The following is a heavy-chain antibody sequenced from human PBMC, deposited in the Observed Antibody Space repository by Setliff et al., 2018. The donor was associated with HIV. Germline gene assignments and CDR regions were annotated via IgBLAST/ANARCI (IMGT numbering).Heavy chain of an antibody. J-gene: IGHJ2*01. D-gene: IGHD3-22*01. CDR1: GDSISTDY. CDR3: AKYTFYDDTSGYFARRYFDL. Sequence: SETLSLTCTVSGDSISTDYWGWIRQPAGKGLEWIGRIHSTGSTHYNPSLKSRVTMSVDTSKKQFSLKLSSVTAADTAVYYCAKYTFYDDTSGYFARRYFDLWGRGTLVTVSS. CDR2: IHSTGST. V-gene: IGHV4-4*07.